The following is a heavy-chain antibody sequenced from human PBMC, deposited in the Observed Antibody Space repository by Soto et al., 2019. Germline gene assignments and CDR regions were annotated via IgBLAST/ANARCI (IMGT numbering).Heavy chain of an antibody. CDR1: GFSVSTYA. J-gene: IGHJ4*02. D-gene: IGHD1-1*01. Sequence: EVQLLESGGDLVQPGGSLRLSCSASGFSVSTYAMTWVRQSPGEGLEWVATITGGRGPTYYADSVKGRFTVSRDDSMNVPCLSMTGLRADDTAIYYCVQDLWYDIYDSWGQGTLVTVSS. CDR2: ITGGRGPT. V-gene: IGHV3-23*01. CDR3: VQDLWYDIYDS.